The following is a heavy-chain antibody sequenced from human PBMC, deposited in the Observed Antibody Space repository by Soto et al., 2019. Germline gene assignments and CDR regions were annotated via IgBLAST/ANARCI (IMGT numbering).Heavy chain of an antibody. D-gene: IGHD2-2*01. J-gene: IGHJ4*02. CDR1: GFTFSSYT. Sequence: GGSLRLSCAASGFTFSSYTMNWVRQAPGKGLEWVSSITSTSGSIYYADSVKGRFTISRDNAKQSLYLQMNSLRVEDTAVYYCARVGGYCSSTSCYYFDYWGQGSLDTVSS. V-gene: IGHV3-21*01. CDR3: ARVGGYCSSTSCYYFDY. CDR2: ITSTSGSI.